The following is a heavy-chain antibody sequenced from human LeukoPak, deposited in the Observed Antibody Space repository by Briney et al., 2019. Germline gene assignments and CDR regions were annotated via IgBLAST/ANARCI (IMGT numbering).Heavy chain of an antibody. V-gene: IGHV4-34*01. CDR1: GGSFSGYY. J-gene: IGHJ4*02. Sequence: SETLSLTCAVYGGSFSGYYWSWIRQPPGKGLEWIGEINHSGSTYYNPSLKSRVTISVDTSKNQFSLKLSSVTAADTAVYYCARRRRDGYNQAIDYWGQGTLVTVSS. CDR2: INHSGST. CDR3: ARRRRDGYNQAIDY. D-gene: IGHD5-24*01.